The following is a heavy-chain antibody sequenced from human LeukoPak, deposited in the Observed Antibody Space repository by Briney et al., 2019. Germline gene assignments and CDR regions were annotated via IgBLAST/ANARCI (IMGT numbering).Heavy chain of an antibody. CDR2: IIPIFGTA. V-gene: IGHV1-69*05. CDR1: GGTFSSYA. D-gene: IGHD1-26*01. J-gene: IGHJ3*02. Sequence: ASVKVSCKASGGTFSSYAISWERQAPGQGLEWVGRIIPIFGTANYAQKFQGRVTITTDESTSTAYMELSSLRSEDTAVYYCARGRIVGAMEAFDIWGQGTMVTVSS. CDR3: ARGRIVGAMEAFDI.